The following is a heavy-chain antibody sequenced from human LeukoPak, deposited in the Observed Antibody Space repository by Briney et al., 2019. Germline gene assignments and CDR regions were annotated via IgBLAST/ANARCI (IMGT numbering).Heavy chain of an antibody. Sequence: GGSVKVSCRASGGTFSSYAISWVRQAPGQGLEWMGWISAYNGNTNYAQKLQGRVTMTTDASTSTAYMELRSLRSDDTAVYYCERAVAGTGGWFDPWGQGTLVTVSS. CDR2: ISAYNGNT. V-gene: IGHV1-18*01. D-gene: IGHD6-19*01. CDR3: ERAVAGTGGWFDP. J-gene: IGHJ5*02. CDR1: GGTFSSYA.